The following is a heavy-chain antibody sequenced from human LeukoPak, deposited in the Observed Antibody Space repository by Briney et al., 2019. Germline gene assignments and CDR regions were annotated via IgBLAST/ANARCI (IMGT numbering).Heavy chain of an antibody. Sequence: GASVKVSCKASGYTFTSYDINWVRQASGQGLEWMGWMNPNSGNTGYAQKFQGRVTMTRNTSISTAHMELSSLRSEDTAVYYCAKRGFRYGDFDYWGQGTLVTVSS. J-gene: IGHJ4*02. CDR3: AKRGFRYGDFDY. D-gene: IGHD5-18*01. CDR1: GYTFTSYD. V-gene: IGHV1-8*01. CDR2: MNPNSGNT.